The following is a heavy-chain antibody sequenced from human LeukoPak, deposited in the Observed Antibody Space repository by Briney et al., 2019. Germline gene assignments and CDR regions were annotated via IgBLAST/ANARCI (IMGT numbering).Heavy chain of an antibody. D-gene: IGHD6-19*01. CDR3: AKVPGIAVAYFDY. CDR2: ISGSGGST. CDR1: GFTFSSYA. V-gene: IGHV3-23*01. Sequence: GGSLRLSCAAFGFTFSSYAMSWVRQAPGKGLEWGSSISGSGGSTYYADSVKGRFTISRDNSKNTLYLQMNSLRAEDTAVYHCAKVPGIAVAYFDYWGQGTLVTVSS. J-gene: IGHJ4*02.